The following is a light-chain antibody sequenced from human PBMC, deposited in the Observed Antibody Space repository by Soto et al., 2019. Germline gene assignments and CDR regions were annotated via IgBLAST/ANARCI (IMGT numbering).Light chain of an antibody. J-gene: IGKJ1*01. Sequence: DIQMTQSPSSLSASLGDRVTITCRASQSISDYVNWYQQQPGKAPKLLIHTASTLRPGVPSRFGGSGSGTDLTLTTDNLQPEDFATYYCQQTNTSQWTFGQRTKVDIX. CDR3: QQTNTSQWT. CDR2: TAS. CDR1: QSISDY. V-gene: IGKV1-39*01.